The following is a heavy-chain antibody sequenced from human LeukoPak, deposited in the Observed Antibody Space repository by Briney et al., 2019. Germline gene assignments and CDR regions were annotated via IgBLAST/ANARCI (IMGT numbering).Heavy chain of an antibody. CDR3: ARTGVSPPDY. Sequence: SETLSLTCTVSGYSISSGYYWGWIRQPPGKGLEWIGEINHSGSTNYNPSLKSRVTISVDTSKNQFSLKLSSVTAEDTAVYYCARTGVSPPDYWGQGTLVTVSS. V-gene: IGHV4-38-2*02. CDR1: GYSISSGYY. D-gene: IGHD1-1*01. J-gene: IGHJ4*02. CDR2: INHSGST.